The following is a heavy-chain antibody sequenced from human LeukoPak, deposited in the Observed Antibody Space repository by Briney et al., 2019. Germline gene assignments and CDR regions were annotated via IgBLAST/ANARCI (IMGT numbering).Heavy chain of an antibody. CDR1: GGSISSSSHY. CDR3: ARKPIVNSAWYYFDY. V-gene: IGHV4-39*07. Sequence: SEALSLTCTVSGGSISSSSHYWGWIRQPPGKGLEWIGRINYSGSTYYNPSLKSRVTISVDTSKNQFSLKLSSVTAADTAVYYCARKPIVNSAWYYFDYWGQGTLVTVSS. D-gene: IGHD3-22*01. CDR2: INYSGST. J-gene: IGHJ4*02.